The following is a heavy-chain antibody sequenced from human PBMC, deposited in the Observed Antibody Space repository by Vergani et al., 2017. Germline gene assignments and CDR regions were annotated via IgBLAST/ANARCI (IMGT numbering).Heavy chain of an antibody. CDR3: AREDGSSSTFDY. CDR1: GGSISSYY. J-gene: IGHJ4*02. Sequence: QVQLQESGPGLVKPSETLSLTCTVSGGSISSYYWSWIRQHPGKGLEWIGYIYYSGSTYYNPSLKSRITISIDTSKNQFSLKLSSVTAADTAIYYCAREDGSSSTFDYWGQGTLVTVSS. D-gene: IGHD6-6*01. CDR2: IYYSGST. V-gene: IGHV4-59*06.